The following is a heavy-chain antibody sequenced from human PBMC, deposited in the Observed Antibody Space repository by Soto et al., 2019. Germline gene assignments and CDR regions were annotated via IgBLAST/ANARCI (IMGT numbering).Heavy chain of an antibody. V-gene: IGHV3-48*03. Sequence: GGSLRLSCAASGFTFSSYEMNWVRQAPGKGLEWVSYISSSGSTIYYADSVKGRFTISRDNAKNSLYLQMNSLRAEDTAVYYCARAGPGYWFDPWGQGTLVTVSS. CDR3: ARAGPGYWFDP. CDR1: GFTFSSYE. CDR2: ISSSGSTI. J-gene: IGHJ5*02. D-gene: IGHD3-9*01.